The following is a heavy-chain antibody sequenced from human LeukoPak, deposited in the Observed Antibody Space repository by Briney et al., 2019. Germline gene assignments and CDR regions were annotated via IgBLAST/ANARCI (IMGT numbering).Heavy chain of an antibody. Sequence: SETLSLTCTVSGGSISSSSYYWGWIRQPPGKGLEWIGSIYYSGSTYYNPSLKSRVTISVDTSKNQFSLKLSSVTAADTAVYYCARLEDYDILTGYYIATSFDYWGQGTLVTVSS. J-gene: IGHJ4*02. CDR3: ARLEDYDILTGYYIATSFDY. V-gene: IGHV4-39*01. CDR1: GGSISSSSYY. CDR2: IYYSGST. D-gene: IGHD3-9*01.